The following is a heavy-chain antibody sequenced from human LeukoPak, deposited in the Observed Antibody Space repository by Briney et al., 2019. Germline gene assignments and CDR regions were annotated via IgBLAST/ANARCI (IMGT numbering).Heavy chain of an antibody. CDR2: INPNSGGT. Sequence: ASVKVSCKASGYTFTYYYMHWVRQAPGQGLEWMGRINPNSGGTNYAQKFQGRVTMTRDTSISTAYMELSRLRSDDTAVYSCARWTSSTDAFDIWGQGTVVTVSS. CDR3: ARWTSSTDAFDI. V-gene: IGHV1-2*06. J-gene: IGHJ3*02. D-gene: IGHD6-13*01. CDR1: GYTFTYYY.